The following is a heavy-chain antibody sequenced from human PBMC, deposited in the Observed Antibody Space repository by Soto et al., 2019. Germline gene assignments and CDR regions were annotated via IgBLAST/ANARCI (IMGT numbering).Heavy chain of an antibody. Sequence: DVQLVESGGGLVQPGRSLRLSCAASGFTFDDYAMHWVRQAPGKGLEWVSGISWNSGSIGYADSVKGRFTISRDNAKNSLYLQMNSLRAEDTALYYCAKDILVYSSSWHPYAFDIWGQGTMVTVSS. CDR1: GFTFDDYA. V-gene: IGHV3-9*01. D-gene: IGHD6-13*01. CDR2: ISWNSGSI. J-gene: IGHJ3*02. CDR3: AKDILVYSSSWHPYAFDI.